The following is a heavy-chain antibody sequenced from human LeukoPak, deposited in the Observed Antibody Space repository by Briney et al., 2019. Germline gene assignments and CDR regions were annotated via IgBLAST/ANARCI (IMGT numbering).Heavy chain of an antibody. V-gene: IGHV3-66*02. CDR1: GFTVNGKY. CDR2: IYSTGST. J-gene: IGHJ4*02. Sequence: PGGSLRLSCAASGFTVNGKYMSWVRQAPGTGLEWVSVIYSTGSTYYADYVKARFTVSRDTSSNTVYLQMNSLTAEDTAVYYCARQLRVYAFDYWGQGTLVTVSS. D-gene: IGHD2-8*01. CDR3: ARQLRVYAFDY.